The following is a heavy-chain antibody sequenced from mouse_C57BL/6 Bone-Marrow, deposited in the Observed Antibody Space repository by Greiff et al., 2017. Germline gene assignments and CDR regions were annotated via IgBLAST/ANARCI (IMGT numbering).Heavy chain of an antibody. V-gene: IGHV1-64*01. CDR2: IHPNSGST. CDR1: GYTFTSYW. J-gene: IGHJ2*01. CDR3: ADGYYECY. Sequence: QVQLQQPGAELVKPGASVKLSCKASGYTFTSYWLHWVKQRPGPGLELIGMIHPNSGSTNYNEKFKSKATLTVDKSSSTAYMQLSSLTSEDAAVYYCADGYYECYWGGDTTLTAAS. D-gene: IGHD2-3*01.